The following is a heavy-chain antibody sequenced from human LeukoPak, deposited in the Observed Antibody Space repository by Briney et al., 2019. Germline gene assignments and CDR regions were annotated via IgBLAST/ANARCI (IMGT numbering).Heavy chain of an antibody. Sequence: GGSLTLSCAASGFTFSSYAMSWVRQAPGKGLEWVSTISANGGRTYYEASVKGRFTISRDNSKNPVSVQMNLLTAEDTAIYYCVKGLKERDDSSGYYCNWFDPWGQGTLVTVSS. J-gene: IGHJ5*01. CDR2: ISANGGRT. V-gene: IGHV3-23*02. CDR3: VKGLKERDDSSGYYCNWFDP. D-gene: IGHD3-22*01. CDR1: GFTFSSYA.